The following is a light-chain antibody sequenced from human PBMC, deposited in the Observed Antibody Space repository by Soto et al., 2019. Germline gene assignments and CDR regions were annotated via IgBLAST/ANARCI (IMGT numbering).Light chain of an antibody. CDR2: EDI. J-gene: IGLJ2*01. CDR3: CSYAGGTSVV. V-gene: IGLV2-23*01. CDR1: SSDVGRYNL. Sequence: QSVLTQPASVSGSLGQSITISCTGSSSDVGRYNLVSWYQQHPDKAPKLLIYEDIERPSGVSNRFSGSKSGNTASLTISGLQTEDEADYYCCSYAGGTSVVFGGGTKLTVL.